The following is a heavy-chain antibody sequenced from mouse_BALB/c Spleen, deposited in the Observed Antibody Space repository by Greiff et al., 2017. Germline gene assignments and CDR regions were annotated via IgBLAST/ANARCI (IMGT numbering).Heavy chain of an antibody. CDR2: ISSGGST. V-gene: IGHV5-6-5*01. CDR1: GFTFSSYA. J-gene: IGHJ3*01. D-gene: IGHD4-1*01. CDR3: AREDWEGFAY. Sequence: EVMLVESGGGLVKPGGSLKLSCAASGFTFSSYAMSWVRQTPEKRLEWVASISSGGSTYYPDSVKGRFTISRDNARNILYLQMSSLRSEDTAMYYCAREDWEGFAYWGQGTLVTVSA.